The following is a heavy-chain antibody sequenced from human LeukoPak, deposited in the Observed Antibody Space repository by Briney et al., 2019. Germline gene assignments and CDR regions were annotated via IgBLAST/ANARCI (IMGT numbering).Heavy chain of an antibody. V-gene: IGHV3-11*04. D-gene: IGHD4-23*01. Sequence: GGSLRLSCAASEFAFSDYYMTWVRQAPGKGLEWISYIGWSGTTISYADSVKGRFTISRDNGKNTLFLQMNSLRAEDAAVYYCVRGNDYGGPHYWGQGTLVTVSS. CDR3: VRGNDYGGPHY. J-gene: IGHJ4*02. CDR1: EFAFSDYY. CDR2: IGWSGTTI.